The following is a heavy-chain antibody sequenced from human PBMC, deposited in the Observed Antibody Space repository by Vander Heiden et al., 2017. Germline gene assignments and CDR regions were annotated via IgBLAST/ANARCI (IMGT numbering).Heavy chain of an antibody. CDR1: GFTFSSYA. CDR3: AKGLTTLDY. D-gene: IGHD4-17*01. CDR2: ISAGGT. Sequence: EVQLLEYGGGWVQPGGSLSLSCAAAGFTFSSYAMTWVRQAPGKGLELVSTISAGGTYFADSVKGRFTISRDNSKNTVSLQVNGLRAEDTAIYYCAKGLTTLDYWGQGALVTVSS. V-gene: IGHV3-23*01. J-gene: IGHJ4*02.